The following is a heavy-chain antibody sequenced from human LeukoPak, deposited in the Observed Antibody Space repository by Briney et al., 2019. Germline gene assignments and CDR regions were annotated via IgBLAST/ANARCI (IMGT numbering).Heavy chain of an antibody. Sequence: SETLSLTCSVSGGSIPPSGATYAWGWVRQPPGKGLEWIGSIYYSGTTYYNPSLKSRVTISLDTSKNEFSLKLSSVTAADTSVYYCARQVSHAFDVWGQGTMVVGSS. CDR2: IYYSGTT. D-gene: IGHD3-10*01. V-gene: IGHV4-39*01. CDR1: GGSIPPSGATYA. J-gene: IGHJ3*01. CDR3: ARQVSHAFDV.